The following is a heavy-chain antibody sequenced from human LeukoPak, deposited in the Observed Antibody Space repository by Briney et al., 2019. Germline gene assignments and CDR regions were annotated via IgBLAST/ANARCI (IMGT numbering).Heavy chain of an antibody. CDR1: GYRFTSYW. D-gene: IGHD5-12*01. V-gene: IGHV5-51*01. CDR3: ARHANGYDNSYFDY. J-gene: IGHJ4*02. Sequence: GESLKLSCKGSGYRFTSYWIGWVRQTPGNGLKWMGNMYPGDSDSRYTPSFHVHVTIPADKSISTAYLQWSSLKASDTAMYYCARHANGYDNSYFDYWGQGTLVTVSS. CDR2: MYPGDSDS.